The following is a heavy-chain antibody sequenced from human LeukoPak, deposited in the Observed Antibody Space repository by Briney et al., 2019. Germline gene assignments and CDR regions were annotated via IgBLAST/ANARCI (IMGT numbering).Heavy chain of an antibody. D-gene: IGHD3-10*01. J-gene: IGHJ6*02. CDR2: INHSGST. CDR1: GGSFSGYY. V-gene: IGHV4-34*01. CDR3: ARGRGPPRRGVITYYYYYGMDV. Sequence: SETLSLTCAVYGGSFSGYYWSWIRQPPGKGLEWIGEINHSGSTNYNPSLKSRVTIPVDTSKNQFSLKLSSVTAADTAVYYCARGRGPPRRGVITYYYYYGMDVWGQGTTVTVSS.